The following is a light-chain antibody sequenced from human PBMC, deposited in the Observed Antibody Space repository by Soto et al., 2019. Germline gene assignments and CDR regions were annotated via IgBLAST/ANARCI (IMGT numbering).Light chain of an antibody. J-gene: IGKJ5*01. CDR2: GAA. V-gene: IGKV3-15*01. CDR3: QQRSSAIT. Sequence: IVITQSPSTLSVSPGTRATLSCRASQSVSSNLAWYQQKPGQAPRLLIYGAATRATGIPARFSGSGSGTEFTLTISSLQSEDFAVYYCQQRSSAITFGQGTRLE. CDR1: QSVSSN.